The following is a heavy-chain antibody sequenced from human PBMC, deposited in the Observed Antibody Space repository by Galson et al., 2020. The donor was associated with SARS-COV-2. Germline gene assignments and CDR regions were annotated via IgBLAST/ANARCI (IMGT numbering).Heavy chain of an antibody. CDR1: EGTFSNYA. CDR2: IITFLGTP. J-gene: IGHJ5*02. V-gene: IGHV1-69*05. CDR3: ARGHAHYDNSGYLTGWFDP. D-gene: IGHD3-22*01. Sequence: ASVKVSCKASEGTFSNYAISWVRQAPGQGLEWMGGIITFLGTPNYAQKFQDRVTITTDESTSTAYMELNSLKSDDTALYYCARGHAHYDNSGYLTGWFDPWGQGSLVTVSS.